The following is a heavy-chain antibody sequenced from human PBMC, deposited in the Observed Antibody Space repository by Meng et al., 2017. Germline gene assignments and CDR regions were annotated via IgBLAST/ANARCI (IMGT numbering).Heavy chain of an antibody. CDR1: VASVSSSSYY. D-gene: IGHD4-17*01. CDR3: ARGHNDYGDYPNWFDP. Sequence: QLQEPGPGLWKPPGSLALTCTASVASVSSSSYYWGWIRQPPGKGLEWIGSIYYSGSTYYNPSLKSRVTISVDTSKNQFSLKLSSVTAADTAVYYCARGHNDYGDYPNWFDPWGQGTLVTVSS. CDR2: IYYSGST. J-gene: IGHJ5*02. V-gene: IGHV4-39*07.